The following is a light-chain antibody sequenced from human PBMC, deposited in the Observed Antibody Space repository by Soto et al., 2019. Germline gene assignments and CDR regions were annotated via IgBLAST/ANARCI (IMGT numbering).Light chain of an antibody. V-gene: IGKV1-39*01. CDR3: QQGYSTPWT. CDR1: QSVTTY. Sequence: DIQMTQSPSSLSASVGDRVTITCRASQSVTTYLHWYQQKAGEAPKLLIYAISNLQSGVSSRSSGSGSRTDFRLTINTLQPEDFATYYCQQGYSTPWTFGHGPKVEIK. CDR2: AIS. J-gene: IGKJ1*01.